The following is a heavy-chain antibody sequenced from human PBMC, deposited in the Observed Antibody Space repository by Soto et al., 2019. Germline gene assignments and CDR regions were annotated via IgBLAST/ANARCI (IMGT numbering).Heavy chain of an antibody. J-gene: IGHJ4*02. Sequence: SATLSLTCPLAVTSIRSTRSYWPWSRLPPWKGLEWIGSINYCGTTYYTSSLSSRVTISVDTSKNLFSLKMCFVIAADTSVYYCGRLIHCLTTSCYFDYWGQG. CDR1: VTSIRSTRSY. CDR3: GRLIHCLTTSCYFDY. V-gene: IGHV4-39*01. CDR2: INYCGTT. D-gene: IGHD2-2*01.